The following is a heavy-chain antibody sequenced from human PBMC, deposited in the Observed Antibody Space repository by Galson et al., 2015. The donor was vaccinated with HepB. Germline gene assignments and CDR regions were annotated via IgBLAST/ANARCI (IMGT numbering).Heavy chain of an antibody. Sequence: SVKVSCKASGGTFSSCAISWVRQAPGQGLEWMGGIIPIFGTANYAQKFQGRVTITADESTSTAYMELSSLRSEDTAVYYCARDGAPCSGGSCYYYYGMDVWGQGTTVTVSS. D-gene: IGHD2-15*01. V-gene: IGHV1-69*13. J-gene: IGHJ6*02. CDR1: GGTFSSCA. CDR3: ARDGAPCSGGSCYYYYGMDV. CDR2: IIPIFGTA.